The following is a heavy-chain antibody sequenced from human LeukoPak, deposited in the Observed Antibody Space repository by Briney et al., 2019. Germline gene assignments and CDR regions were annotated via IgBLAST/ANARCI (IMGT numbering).Heavy chain of an antibody. D-gene: IGHD6-13*01. V-gene: IGHV3-23*01. Sequence: PGGSLRLSCAASGFTFSRNAMSWVRQAPGKGLEWVSAISGSGGSTYYADSVKGRFTISRDNSKNTLYLQMNSLRAEDTAVYYCAKLPASSSWGRVLDYWGQGTLVTVSS. J-gene: IGHJ4*02. CDR1: GFTFSRNA. CDR2: ISGSGGST. CDR3: AKLPASSSWGRVLDY.